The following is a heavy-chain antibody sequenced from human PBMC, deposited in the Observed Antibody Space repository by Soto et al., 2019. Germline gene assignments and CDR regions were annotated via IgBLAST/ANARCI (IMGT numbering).Heavy chain of an antibody. CDR2: IYYSGST. D-gene: IGHD3-3*01. CDR3: ARQGVDYDFWSGYTARWFDP. CDR1: GGSISSSSYY. V-gene: IGHV4-39*01. Sequence: PSETLSLTCTVSGGSISSSSYYWGWIRQPPGKGREWIGRIYYSGSTYYNPSLKSRVTISVDTSKNQFSLKLSSVTAADTAVYYCARQGVDYDFWSGYTARWFDPWGQGTLVTVSS. J-gene: IGHJ5*02.